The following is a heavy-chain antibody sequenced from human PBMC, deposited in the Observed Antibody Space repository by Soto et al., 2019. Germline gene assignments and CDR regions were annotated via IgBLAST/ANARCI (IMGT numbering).Heavy chain of an antibody. J-gene: IGHJ4*02. V-gene: IGHV1-69*13. D-gene: IGHD3-22*01. CDR1: GGTFSSYA. Sequence: GASVKVSCKASGGTFSSYAISWVRQAPGQGLEWMGGIIPIFGTANYAQKFQGRVTITADESTSTAYMELSSLRSEDTAVYYCARGYYDSSGYYPPGRFWGQGTLVTVSS. CDR2: IIPIFGTA. CDR3: ARGYYDSSGYYPPGRF.